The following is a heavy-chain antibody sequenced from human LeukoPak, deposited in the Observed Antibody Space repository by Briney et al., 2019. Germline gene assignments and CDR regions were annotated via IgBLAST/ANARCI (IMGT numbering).Heavy chain of an antibody. Sequence: GGSLRLSCAASGFTFSSYSMNWVRQAPGKGLEWVSSISSSSSYIYYADSVKGRFTISRDNAKNSLYLQMNSLRAEDTAVYYCAREPTVAGGDYYYYYGMDVWGQGTTVTVS. CDR3: AREPTVAGGDYYYYYGMDV. J-gene: IGHJ6*02. CDR1: GFTFSSYS. CDR2: ISSSSSYI. D-gene: IGHD6-13*01. V-gene: IGHV3-21*01.